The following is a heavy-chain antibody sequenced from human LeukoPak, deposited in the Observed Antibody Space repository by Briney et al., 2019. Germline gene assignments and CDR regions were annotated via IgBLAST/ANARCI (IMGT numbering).Heavy chain of an antibody. CDR1: GDSVSTNSAA. J-gene: IGHJ5*02. D-gene: IGHD1-7*01. V-gene: IGHV6-1*01. CDR3: ARSHWNYDNFFDP. Sequence: SQTLSLTCAISGDSVSTNSAAWIWIGQSPSRGLEWLGRTYYRSKWYHDYAVSVKSRITINPDTSKNQFSLQLTSVTPEDTAVYYCARSHWNYDNFFDPWGRGTLVTVSS. CDR2: TYYRSKWYH.